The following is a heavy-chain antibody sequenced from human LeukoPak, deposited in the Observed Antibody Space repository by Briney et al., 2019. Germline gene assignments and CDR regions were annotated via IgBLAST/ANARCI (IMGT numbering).Heavy chain of an antibody. D-gene: IGHD3-3*01. CDR1: GFTFATYG. CDR3: VKDIWNGNNRYFDY. Sequence: GSSLRLSCEASGFTFATYGMHWVRQGPGKGLEWVAIIWNDGSKQDYADSVKGRFTISRDNFKNTVSLQMSSLRAEDTATYCCVKDIWNGNNRYFDYWGQGTLVTVSS. CDR2: IWNDGSKQ. V-gene: IGHV3-33*06. J-gene: IGHJ4*02.